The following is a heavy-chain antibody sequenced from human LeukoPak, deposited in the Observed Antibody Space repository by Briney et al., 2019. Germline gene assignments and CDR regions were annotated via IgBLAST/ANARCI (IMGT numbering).Heavy chain of an antibody. CDR2: MNPNSGNT. V-gene: IGHV1-8*01. CDR3: ARSSSSNYYYGMDV. J-gene: IGHJ6*02. D-gene: IGHD6-6*01. Sequence: GASVKVFCKASGYTFTSYDINWVRQATGQGLEWMGWMNPNSGNTGYAQKFQGRVTMTRNTSISTAYMELSSLRSEDTAVYYCARSSSSNYYYGMDVWGQGTTVTVSS. CDR1: GYTFTSYD.